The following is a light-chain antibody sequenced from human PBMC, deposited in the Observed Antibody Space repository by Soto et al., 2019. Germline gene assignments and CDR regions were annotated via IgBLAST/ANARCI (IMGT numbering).Light chain of an antibody. Sequence: QSALTQPPSVSAAPGQKVTISCSGSSSNIGNNYVSWYQQLPGTAPKLLIYDNNKRPSGIPDRFSGPKSGTSATLGITGLQTGDEADYYCGTWDSSLSAGVFGGGTKLTVL. CDR1: SSNIGNNY. CDR3: GTWDSSLSAGV. V-gene: IGLV1-51*01. J-gene: IGLJ2*01. CDR2: DNN.